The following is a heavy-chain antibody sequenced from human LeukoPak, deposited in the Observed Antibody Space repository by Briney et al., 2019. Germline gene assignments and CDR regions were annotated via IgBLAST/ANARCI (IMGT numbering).Heavy chain of an antibody. Sequence: ASVKVSCKVSGYTLTELSMHWVRQAPGKGLEWMGGFDPEDGETIYAQKFQGRVTMTEDTSTDTAYMELSSLRSEDTAVYYCATVRSSGWFPSPNYYYYGMGVWGQGTTVTVSS. D-gene: IGHD6-19*01. V-gene: IGHV1-24*01. CDR2: FDPEDGET. J-gene: IGHJ6*02. CDR1: GYTLTELS. CDR3: ATVRSSGWFPSPNYYYYGMGV.